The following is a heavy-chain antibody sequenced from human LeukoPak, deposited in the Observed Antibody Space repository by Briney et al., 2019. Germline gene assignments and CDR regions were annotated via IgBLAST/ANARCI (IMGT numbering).Heavy chain of an antibody. Sequence: PGGSLRLSCAASGFTFSSYGMHWVRQAPGKGLEWVAFIRYDGSNKYYADSVKGRFTISRDNSKNTLYLQMNSLRAEDTAVYYCAKDRRSRTGALMVRGVPDYWGQGTLVTVSS. CDR2: IRYDGSNK. CDR1: GFTFSSYG. V-gene: IGHV3-30*02. J-gene: IGHJ4*02. D-gene: IGHD3-10*01. CDR3: AKDRRSRTGALMVRGVPDY.